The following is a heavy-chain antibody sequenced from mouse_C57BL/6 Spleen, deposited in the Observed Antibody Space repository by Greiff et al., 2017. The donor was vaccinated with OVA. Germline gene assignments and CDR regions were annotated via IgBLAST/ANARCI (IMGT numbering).Heavy chain of an antibody. CDR2: IDPSDSET. CDR3: ARTDGYLYYFDY. D-gene: IGHD2-3*01. Sequence: QVQLQQSGAELVRPGSSVKLSCKASGYTFTSYWMHWVKQRPIQGLEWIGNIDPSDSETHYNQKFKDKATLTVDKSSSTAYMQLSSLTSEDSAVYYCARTDGYLYYFDYWGQGTTLTVSS. J-gene: IGHJ2*01. CDR1: GYTFTSYW. V-gene: IGHV1-52*01.